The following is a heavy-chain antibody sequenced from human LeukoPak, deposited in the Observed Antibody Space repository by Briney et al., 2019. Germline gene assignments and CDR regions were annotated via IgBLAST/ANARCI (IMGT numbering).Heavy chain of an antibody. CDR2: IRSDGSNK. J-gene: IGHJ3*02. D-gene: IGHD3-3*01. Sequence: GGSLRLFCAASGFTFSSYGMHWVRQAPGKGLKWVAFIRSDGSNKYYADSVKGRFTISTDNANNSLYLQMNSLRAEDTAVYYCARSLRNAFDIWGQGTMVTGSS. CDR3: ARSLRNAFDI. V-gene: IGHV3-30*02. CDR1: GFTFSSYG.